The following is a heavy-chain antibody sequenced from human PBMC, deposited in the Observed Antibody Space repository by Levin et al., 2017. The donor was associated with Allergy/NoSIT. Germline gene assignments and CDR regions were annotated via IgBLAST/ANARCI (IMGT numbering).Heavy chain of an antibody. CDR2: MYYDGSKK. CDR3: TRDRSSRCFDR. Sequence: GESLKISCTASGFTFSNYGMHWVRLAPGKGLEWVSVMYYDGSKKYYVDSVKGRFTISRDNSRNTLYLQMNSLRADDTAVYYCTRDRSSRCFDRWGRGTLVTVSS. J-gene: IGHJ2*01. V-gene: IGHV3-33*01. D-gene: IGHD6-13*01. CDR1: GFTFSNYG.